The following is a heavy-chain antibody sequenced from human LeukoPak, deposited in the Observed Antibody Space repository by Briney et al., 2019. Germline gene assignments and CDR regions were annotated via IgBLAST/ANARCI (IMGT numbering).Heavy chain of an antibody. CDR2: INWNGGST. V-gene: IGHV3-20*04. Sequence: GGSLRLPCAASGFTFDDYGMSWVRQAPGKGLEWVSGINWNGGSTGYADSVKGRFTISRDNAKNSLYLQMNSLRAEDTALYYCARVGGVVPYYYYYYMDVWGKGTTVTVSS. J-gene: IGHJ6*03. CDR3: ARVGGVVPYYYYYYMDV. D-gene: IGHD3-3*01. CDR1: GFTFDDYG.